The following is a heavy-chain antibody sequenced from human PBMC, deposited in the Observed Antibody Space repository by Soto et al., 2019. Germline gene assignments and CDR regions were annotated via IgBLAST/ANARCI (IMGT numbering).Heavy chain of an antibody. CDR3: ASPYGDSSGYYVFDV. D-gene: IGHD3-22*01. CDR2: IYPGDSDT. CDR1: GYSFTSYW. Sequence: GESLKISCKGSGYSFTSYWIGWVRQMPGKGLEWMGIIYPGDSDTRYSPSFQGQVTISADKSISTAYLQWSSLKASDTAMYYCASPYGDSSGYYVFDVWGQGTTVTVSS. V-gene: IGHV5-51*01. J-gene: IGHJ6*02.